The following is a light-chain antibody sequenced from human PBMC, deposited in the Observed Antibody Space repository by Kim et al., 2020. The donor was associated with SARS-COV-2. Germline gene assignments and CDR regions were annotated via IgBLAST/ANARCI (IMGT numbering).Light chain of an antibody. CDR3: QQRAHWPT. V-gene: IGKV3-11*01. Sequence: VLTQSPATLSLSPGERATLSCRASQSIYNYLAWYQQKPGQAPRLLIYDASNRATGIPARFSGTGSGTDFTLTISSLEPEDFAVYYCQQRAHWPTFGGGTKVEI. CDR1: QSIYNY. J-gene: IGKJ4*01. CDR2: DAS.